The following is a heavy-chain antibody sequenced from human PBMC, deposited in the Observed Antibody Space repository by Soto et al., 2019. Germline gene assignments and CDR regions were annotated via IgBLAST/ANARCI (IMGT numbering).Heavy chain of an antibody. V-gene: IGHV4-39*01. Sequence: SETLSLTCTVSGGSISSSSYYWGWIRQPPGKGLEWIGSIYFSGITYYNPSLKSRVTISVDTSKNQFSLKLSSVTAADTAVYYCARRGSGSYYFGIDYWGQGTLVTVSS. CDR2: IYFSGIT. CDR1: GGSISSSSYY. D-gene: IGHD3-10*01. J-gene: IGHJ4*02. CDR3: ARRGSGSYYFGIDY.